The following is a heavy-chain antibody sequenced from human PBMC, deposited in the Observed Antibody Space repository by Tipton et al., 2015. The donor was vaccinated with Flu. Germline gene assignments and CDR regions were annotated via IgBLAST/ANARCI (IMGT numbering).Heavy chain of an antibody. D-gene: IGHD2-21*01. CDR2: IRSRPYGGTA. V-gene: IGHV3-49*03. Sequence: SLRLSCTASGFTFGDYAMSWFRQAPGKGLEWVSFIRSRPYGGTAEYAASVKGRFTISRDDSKRTAYLQMNSLKTEDTAVYYCTVMGGSWGQGTLVTVSS. CDR1: GFTFGDYA. J-gene: IGHJ5*01. CDR3: TVMGGS.